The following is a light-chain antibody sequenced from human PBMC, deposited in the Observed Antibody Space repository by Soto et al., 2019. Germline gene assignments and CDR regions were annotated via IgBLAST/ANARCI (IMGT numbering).Light chain of an antibody. V-gene: IGLV1-51*01. J-gene: IGLJ2*01. CDR2: DDN. Sequence: QSVLTQPPSVSAAPGQKVTISCSGSSSNIGNNYVSWYQQLPGTAPKLLIYDDNKRPSGIPDRFSGSKSGTSAALGVTGLQTGDEGDYYCGTWDDSLSALLFGGGTKLTVL. CDR3: GTWDDSLSALL. CDR1: SSNIGNNY.